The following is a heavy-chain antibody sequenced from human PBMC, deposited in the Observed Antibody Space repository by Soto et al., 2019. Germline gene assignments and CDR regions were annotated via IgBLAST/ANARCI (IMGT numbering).Heavy chain of an antibody. D-gene: IGHD5-12*01. Sequence: QVQLQQWGAGLLKPSETVSLTCAVSGGSFSAYYWSWIRQPPGKGLEWIGEINHSGGTNYNPSLKRRVTISVGTSTNRFSLKLNSVTPADTAVYYCASVDGYKAFDPWGQGTLVTVSS. CDR3: ASVDGYKAFDP. CDR2: INHSGGT. CDR1: GGSFSAYY. V-gene: IGHV4-34*01. J-gene: IGHJ5*02.